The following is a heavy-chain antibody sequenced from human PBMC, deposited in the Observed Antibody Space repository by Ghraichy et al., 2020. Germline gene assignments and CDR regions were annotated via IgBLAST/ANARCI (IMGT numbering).Heavy chain of an antibody. J-gene: IGHJ2*01. V-gene: IGHV4-59*08. Sequence: SETLSLTCTVSGGSISSYYWSWIRQPPGKGLEWIGYIYYSGSTNYNPSLKSQVTISVDTSKNQFSLKLSSVTAADTAVYYCARRGAYYYEIYWYFDLWGRGTLVTVSS. CDR1: GGSISSYY. CDR3: ARRGAYYYEIYWYFDL. D-gene: IGHD3-22*01. CDR2: IYYSGST.